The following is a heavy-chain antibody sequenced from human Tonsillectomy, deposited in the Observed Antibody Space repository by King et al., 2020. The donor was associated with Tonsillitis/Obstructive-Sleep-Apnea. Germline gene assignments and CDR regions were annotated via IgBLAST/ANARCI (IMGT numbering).Heavy chain of an antibody. J-gene: IGHJ4*02. V-gene: IGHV1-69*01. Sequence: QLVQSGAEVKKPGSSVKVSCKASGGTFSSYAISWVRQAPGQGLEWMGGIIPIFGTANYAQKFQGRVTITADESTSTAYMELGSLRSEDTAVYYCARDGYCSSTSCSIPLRYWGQGTLVTVSS. CDR2: IIPIFGTA. CDR3: ARDGYCSSTSCSIPLRY. CDR1: GGTFSSYA. D-gene: IGHD2-2*03.